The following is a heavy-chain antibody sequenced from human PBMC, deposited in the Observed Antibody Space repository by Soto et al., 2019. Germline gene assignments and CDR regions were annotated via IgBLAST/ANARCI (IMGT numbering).Heavy chain of an antibody. CDR1: GFTFSSYA. Sequence: QVQLVESGGGVVQPGRSLSLSCAASGFTFSSYAMHWFRQAPGKGLEWVAVISYDGSNKYYADSVKGRFTISRDNSKNTLYLKMNSLRAEDTAVYYCARAGVVAATGVKSYFDYWGQGTLVTVSS. J-gene: IGHJ4*02. D-gene: IGHD2-15*01. V-gene: IGHV3-30-3*01. CDR2: ISYDGSNK. CDR3: ARAGVVAATGVKSYFDY.